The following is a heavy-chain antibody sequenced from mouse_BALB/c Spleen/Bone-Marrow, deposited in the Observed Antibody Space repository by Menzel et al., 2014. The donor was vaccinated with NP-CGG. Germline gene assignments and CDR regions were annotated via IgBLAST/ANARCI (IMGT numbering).Heavy chain of an antibody. CDR2: ISTGDSQT. CDR3: ARRGYDNSYWYFGV. CDR1: GFTFSSYG. Sequence: VQLQQSGGDLVKPGGSLKLSCAASGFTFSSYGMSWVRQTPDKRLEWVATISTGDSQTYYTDSVKGRFTISRDNAKNTLYLQMSSLKSEDSAIYYCARRGYDNSYWYFGVWGAGTTVTVSS. V-gene: IGHV5-6*01. J-gene: IGHJ1*01. D-gene: IGHD2-3*01.